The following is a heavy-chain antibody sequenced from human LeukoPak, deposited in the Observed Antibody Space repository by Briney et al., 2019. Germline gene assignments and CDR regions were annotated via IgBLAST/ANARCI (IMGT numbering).Heavy chain of an antibody. CDR3: AAQRGASLHDFWSTRLFDP. Sequence: ASVKVSCKASGFTFHTSAMQWVRQARGQRLEWIGWIVLGSGNTVYSHKFHDRVIITRDMSTSTVYMDLDSLGSEDTAVYYCAAQRGASLHDFWSTRLFDPWGQGTLVTVSS. CDR1: GFTFHTSA. J-gene: IGHJ5*02. V-gene: IGHV1-58*02. CDR2: IVLGSGNT. D-gene: IGHD3-3*01.